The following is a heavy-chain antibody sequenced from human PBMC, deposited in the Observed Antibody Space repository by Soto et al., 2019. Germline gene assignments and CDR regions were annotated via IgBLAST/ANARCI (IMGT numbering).Heavy chain of an antibody. V-gene: IGHV4-39*01. CDR2: IYYSGST. J-gene: IGHJ6*02. Sequence: PSETLSLTCTVSGGSISGTSYYWGGIRQPPGKGLEWIGSIYYSGSTYYNPSLKSRVTISVDTSKNQFSLKLSSVTAADTAVYYCARLRITMVRGVIITKGERGYYYYGMDVWGQGTTVTVSS. CDR3: ARLRITMVRGVIITKGERGYYYYGMDV. CDR1: GGSISGTSYY. D-gene: IGHD3-10*01.